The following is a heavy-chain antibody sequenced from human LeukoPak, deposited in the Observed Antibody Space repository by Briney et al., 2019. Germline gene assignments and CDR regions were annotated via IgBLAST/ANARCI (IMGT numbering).Heavy chain of an antibody. CDR3: ARDSGDSRYYYGMDV. CDR2: T. CDR1: GFTVSSNY. D-gene: IGHD2-21*02. V-gene: IGHV3-53*01. J-gene: IGHJ6*02. Sequence: GGSLRLSCAASGFTVSSNYMSWVRQAPGKGLEWVSVTYYADSVKGRFTISRDNCKNTLYLQMNSLRAEDTAVYYCARDSGDSRYYYGMDVWGQGTTVTVSS.